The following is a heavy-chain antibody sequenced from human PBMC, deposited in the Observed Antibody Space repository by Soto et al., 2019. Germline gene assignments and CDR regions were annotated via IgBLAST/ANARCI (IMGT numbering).Heavy chain of an antibody. D-gene: IGHD3-3*01. CDR2: IIPIFGTA. V-gene: IGHV1-69*13. CDR3: ARDTIFGVVANSYYYYYGMDV. J-gene: IGHJ6*02. Sequence: SVKVSCKASGGTFSSYAISWVRQAPGQGLEWMGGIIPIFGTANYAQKFQGRVTITADESTSTAYMELSSLRSEDTAVYYCARDTIFGVVANSYYYYYGMDVWGQGTTVTVSS. CDR1: GGTFSSYA.